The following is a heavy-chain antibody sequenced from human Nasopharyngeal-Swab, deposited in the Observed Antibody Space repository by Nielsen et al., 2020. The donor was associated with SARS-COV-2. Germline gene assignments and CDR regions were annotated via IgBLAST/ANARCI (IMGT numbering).Heavy chain of an antibody. V-gene: IGHV1-2*02. CDR1: GYTLTELS. Sequence: VSVKVSCKVSGYTLTELSMHWVRQAPGQGLEWMGWINPNSGGTNYAQKFQGRVTMTRDTSISTAYMELSRLRSDDTAVYYCARDDLTAYDAFDIWGQGTMVTVSS. CDR3: ARDDLTAYDAFDI. D-gene: IGHD7-27*01. CDR2: INPNSGGT. J-gene: IGHJ3*02.